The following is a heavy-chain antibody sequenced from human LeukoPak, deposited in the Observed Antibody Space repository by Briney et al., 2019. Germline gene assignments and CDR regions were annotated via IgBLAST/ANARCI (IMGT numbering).Heavy chain of an antibody. J-gene: IGHJ6*02. V-gene: IGHV3-74*01. Sequence: GGSLRLSCAASGFSLSGYWMHWVRQAPGKGLVWVSRIGPDGTGITYADSVKGRFTISREIAKNTVYLQMNSLRAEDAALYYCTRVQAGRSGLMDVWGRGTTVTVSS. CDR2: IGPDGTGI. CDR1: GFSLSGYW. D-gene: IGHD2-8*02. CDR3: TRVQAGRSGLMDV.